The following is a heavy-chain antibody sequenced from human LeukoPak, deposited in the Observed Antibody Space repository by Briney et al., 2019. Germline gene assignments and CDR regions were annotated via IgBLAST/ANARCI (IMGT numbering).Heavy chain of an antibody. V-gene: IGHV4-39*01. CDR2: IYYSGST. D-gene: IGHD5-18*01. CDR1: GGSIGSSSYY. J-gene: IGHJ6*03. Sequence: SETLSLTCTVSGGSIGSSSYYWGWIRQPPGKGLEWIGSIYYSGSTYYNPSLKSRVTISVDTSKNQFSLKLSSVTAADTAMYCCARHGLDTAMMNYYYYYMDVWGKGTTVTVSS. CDR3: ARHGLDTAMMNYYYYYMDV.